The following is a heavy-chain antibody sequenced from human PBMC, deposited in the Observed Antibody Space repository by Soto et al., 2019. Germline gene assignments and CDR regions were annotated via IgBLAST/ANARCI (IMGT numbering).Heavy chain of an antibody. J-gene: IGHJ4*02. V-gene: IGHV3-23*01. D-gene: IGHD3-22*01. CDR1: GFTFSSYA. CDR2: ISGSAATT. CDR3: ARDRSYYDSSGSYSPPY. Sequence: EVQLLESGGGLVQPGGSLRLSCAASGFTFSSYAMNWVRQAPGKGLEWVSAISGSAATTHFADSVKGRFNISRDNSKNTLYLQMNSLRAEDTAVYYCARDRSYYDSSGSYSPPYWGQGTLVTVSS.